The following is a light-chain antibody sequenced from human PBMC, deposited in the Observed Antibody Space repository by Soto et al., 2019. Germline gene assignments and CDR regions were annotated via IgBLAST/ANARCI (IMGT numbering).Light chain of an antibody. Sequence: EIVLTQSPGTLSLSPGERATLSCRASQSVSSSNLAWYQQKSGQAPRLLIYGASSRATGIPDRFSGSGSGTDFTLTISRLESEDFAVYYCQQYGSSPPELTFGPGTKVDVK. CDR1: QSVSSSN. CDR2: GAS. V-gene: IGKV3-20*01. CDR3: QQYGSSPPELT. J-gene: IGKJ3*01.